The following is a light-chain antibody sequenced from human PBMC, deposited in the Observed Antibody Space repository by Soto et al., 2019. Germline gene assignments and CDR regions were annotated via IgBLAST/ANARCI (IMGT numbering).Light chain of an antibody. CDR1: QTVSSTY. CDR3: HQYNSWPRGT. V-gene: IGKV3-20*01. CDR2: DAS. Sequence: EIVLTQSPGTLSLSPGERATLSCRTSQTVSSTYFAWYQQRPGQAPRLLFSDASTRATGIPDRFSCSGSGRDFTLTISRLEPEDSAVYYCHQYNSWPRGTFGPGTKVEIK. J-gene: IGKJ3*01.